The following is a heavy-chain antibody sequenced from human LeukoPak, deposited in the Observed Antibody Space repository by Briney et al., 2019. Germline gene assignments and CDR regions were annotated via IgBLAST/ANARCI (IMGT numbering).Heavy chain of an antibody. D-gene: IGHD3-10*01. J-gene: IGHJ5*02. V-gene: IGHV1-18*01. CDR3: ARGSGIYYGSGSYYGGHWFDP. Sequence: ASVKVSCKASGYTFTKYGLSWVRQAPGQGLEWMGWISANNGHTYYAQKVQGRVTMTTDTSTSTAYMELRSLRSDDTAVYYCARGSGIYYGSGSYYGGHWFDPWGQGTLVTVSS. CDR2: ISANNGHT. CDR1: GYTFTKYG.